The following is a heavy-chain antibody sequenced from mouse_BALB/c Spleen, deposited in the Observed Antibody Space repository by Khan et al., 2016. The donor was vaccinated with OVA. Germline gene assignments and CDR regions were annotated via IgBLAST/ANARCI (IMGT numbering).Heavy chain of an antibody. V-gene: IGHV5-12*02. CDR2: LSNRGTTT. CDR1: GFTFSDYY. J-gene: IGHJ3*01. D-gene: IGHD2-3*01. Sequence: EVELVESGGGLVQPGGSLKLSCATSGFTFSDYYMYWVRQTPEKRLEWVAYLSNRGTTTYYPDTVRGRFTISRDNAKNTLYLQMSSLESEDTAMSYCAREGDDGGLAYWGQGTLVTVSA. CDR3: AREGDDGGLAY.